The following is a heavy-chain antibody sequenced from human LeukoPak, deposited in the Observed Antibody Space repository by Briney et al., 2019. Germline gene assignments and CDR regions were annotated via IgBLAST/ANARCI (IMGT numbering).Heavy chain of an antibody. D-gene: IGHD3-3*01. CDR2: INPNSGAT. CDR1: GYTFTGYY. Sequence: ASVKVSCKASGYTFTGYYMHWVRQAPGQGLEWMGWINPNSGATNYTQNFQGRVTMTRDTYISTAYMELSRLRSDDTAVYYCARITDLTIFGVVLISGFFDYWGQGTLVTVSS. J-gene: IGHJ4*02. CDR3: ARITDLTIFGVVLISGFFDY. V-gene: IGHV1-2*02.